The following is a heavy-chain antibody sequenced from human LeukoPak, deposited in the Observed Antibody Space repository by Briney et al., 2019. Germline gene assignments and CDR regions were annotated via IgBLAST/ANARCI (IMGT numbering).Heavy chain of an antibody. J-gene: IGHJ4*02. CDR3: LKDDLQDISAYSSPFDS. Sequence: GVSLRLSCAACGFIFSSYAITWVRQAPGKGLEWVSTISGSAGSTYYGDSLKGRFTISRDNSKNTLYMQLNSLTAGDTAADYCLKDDLQDISAYSSPFDSWGRGNLVTVSS. D-gene: IGHD3-22*01. CDR1: GFIFSSYA. V-gene: IGHV3-23*01. CDR2: ISGSAGST.